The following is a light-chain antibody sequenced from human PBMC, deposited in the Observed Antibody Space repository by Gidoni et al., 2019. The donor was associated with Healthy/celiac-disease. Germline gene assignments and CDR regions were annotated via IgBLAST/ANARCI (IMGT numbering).Light chain of an antibody. J-gene: IGKJ4*01. CDR3: QQSYSTPLT. V-gene: IGKV1-39*01. CDR2: AAS. CDR1: QSISYY. Sequence: DIQMTQSPSSLSASVGDRVTIPCRASQSISYYVNWYQQKPGKAPKLLIYAASSLQSGVPSRFSGSGSGTDFTLTISSLQPEDFATYYCQQSYSTPLTLGGGTKVEIK.